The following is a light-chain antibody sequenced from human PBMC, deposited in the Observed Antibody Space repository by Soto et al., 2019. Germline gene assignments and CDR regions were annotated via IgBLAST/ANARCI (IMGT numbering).Light chain of an antibody. CDR2: EVS. CDR1: SSYVGGYNY. V-gene: IGLV2-14*01. CDR3: SSYTSSSTRV. Sequence: SVLTQPASVSGSPGQSITISCTGTSSYVGGYNYVSWYQQHPGKAPKLMIYEVSNRPSGVSNRFSGSKSGNTASLTISGLQAEDEADYYCSSYTSSSTRVFGTGTKVT. J-gene: IGLJ1*01.